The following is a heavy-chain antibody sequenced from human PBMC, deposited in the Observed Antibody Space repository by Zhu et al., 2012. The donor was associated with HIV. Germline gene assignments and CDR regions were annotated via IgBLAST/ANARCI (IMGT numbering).Heavy chain of an antibody. CDR2: IYRSGAT. CDR3: ARTGDDNHHASFDI. J-gene: IGHJ4*01. D-gene: IGHD2-21*01. CDR1: GSSINTANY. V-gene: IGHV4-38-2*01. Sequence: QVQLQGSGPGLVKPSETLSLTRDVSGSSINTANYWGWIRQPPGKGLEWIANIYRSGATYYNPSLRSRATISLDTSRNLFLLRLNSVTAADTAIYYCARTGDDNHHASFDIWDQGTLITVSS.